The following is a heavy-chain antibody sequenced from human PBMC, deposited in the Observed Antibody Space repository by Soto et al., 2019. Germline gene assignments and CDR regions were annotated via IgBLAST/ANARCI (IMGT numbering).Heavy chain of an antibody. CDR1: GYTFTSYS. CDR2: ISAYNGNT. Sequence: ASVKVSCKASGYTFTSYSISWVRQAPGQGLEWMGWISAYNGNTNYAQKLQGRVTMTTDTSTSTAYMELRSLRSDDTAVYYCARDRASIAAAGRDFDYWGQGTLVTVSS. D-gene: IGHD6-13*01. V-gene: IGHV1-18*01. CDR3: ARDRASIAAAGRDFDY. J-gene: IGHJ4*02.